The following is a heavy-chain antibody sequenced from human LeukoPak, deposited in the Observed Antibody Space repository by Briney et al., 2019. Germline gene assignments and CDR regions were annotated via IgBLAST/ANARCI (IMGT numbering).Heavy chain of an antibody. CDR3: ARDRTYYYYYGMDV. CDR1: GYTFTSYG. CDR2: ISAYNGNT. J-gene: IGHJ6*04. V-gene: IGHV1-18*04. D-gene: IGHD1-1*01. Sequence: GASVKVSCKASGYTFTSYGISWVRQAPGQGLEWMGWISAYNGNTNYAQKLQGRVTMTTDTSTGTAYMELRSLTSDDTAVYYCARDRTYYYYYGMDVWGKGTTVTVSS.